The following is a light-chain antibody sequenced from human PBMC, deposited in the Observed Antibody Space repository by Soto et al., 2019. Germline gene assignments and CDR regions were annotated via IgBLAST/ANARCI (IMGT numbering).Light chain of an antibody. V-gene: IGKV3-11*01. Sequence: EIVLTQSPATLSLSPGERATLSCRASQSVDSYLAWYQQKPGQAPRLLIYDASSRATGIPARFSGSGSGTDFNLTISSLESEDFAVYYCQHRRSWPLAFGGGTKVEIK. CDR1: QSVDSY. CDR2: DAS. CDR3: QHRRSWPLA. J-gene: IGKJ4*01.